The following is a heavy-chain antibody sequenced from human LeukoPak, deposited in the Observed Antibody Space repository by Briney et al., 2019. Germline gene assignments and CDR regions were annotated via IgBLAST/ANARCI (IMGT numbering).Heavy chain of an antibody. CDR2: INHSGST. Sequence: SETLSLTCAVYGGSFSGYYWSWIRQPPGKGLEWIGEINHSGSTNYNPSLKSRVTISVDTSKNQFSLKLSSVTAADTAVYYCARVGVRYYDSSGYLSLDPWGQGTLVTVSS. D-gene: IGHD3-22*01. V-gene: IGHV4-34*01. CDR3: ARVGVRYYDSSGYLSLDP. J-gene: IGHJ5*02. CDR1: GGSFSGYY.